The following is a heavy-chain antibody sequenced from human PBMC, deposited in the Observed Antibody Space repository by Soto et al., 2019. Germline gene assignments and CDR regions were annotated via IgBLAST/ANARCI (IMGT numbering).Heavy chain of an antibody. D-gene: IGHD3-9*01. CDR2: IIPILGIA. J-gene: IGHJ5*02. V-gene: IGHV1-69*02. CDR1: GGTFSSYT. CDR3: AIANDNIRYFDNNWFDP. Sequence: SVKVSCKASGGTFSSYTISWVRQAPGQGLEWMGRIIPILGIANYAQKFQGRVTITADKSTSTAYMELSSLRSEDTAVYYCAIANDNIRYFDNNWFDPWGQGTLVTVSS.